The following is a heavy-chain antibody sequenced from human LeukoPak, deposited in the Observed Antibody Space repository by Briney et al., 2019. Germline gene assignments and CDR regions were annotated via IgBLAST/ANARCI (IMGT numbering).Heavy chain of an antibody. CDR3: ARERGKGYFDY. J-gene: IGHJ4*02. V-gene: IGHV3-9*01. CDR2: ISWNSGSI. CDR1: GFTFDYYA. Sequence: GGSLRLSCAASGFTFDYYAMHWVRQAPGKGLEWVSHISWNSGSIGYADSVKGRFTISRDNSKNTLYLQMNSLRAEDTAVYYCARERGKGYFDYWGQGTLVTVSS.